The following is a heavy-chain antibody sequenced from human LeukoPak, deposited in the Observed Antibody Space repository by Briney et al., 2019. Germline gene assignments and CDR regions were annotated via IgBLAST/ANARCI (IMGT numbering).Heavy chain of an antibody. CDR1: GGTFSSYA. V-gene: IGHV1-69*01. CDR3: ARDRGSGSSDAFDI. D-gene: IGHD6-19*01. Sequence: SVKVSCKASGGTFSSYAISWVRQAPGQGLEWMGGIIPIFGTADYAQKFHGRVTITADESTSTAYMELSSLRSEDTAVYYCARDRGSGSSDAFDIWGQGTMVTVSS. CDR2: IIPIFGTA. J-gene: IGHJ3*02.